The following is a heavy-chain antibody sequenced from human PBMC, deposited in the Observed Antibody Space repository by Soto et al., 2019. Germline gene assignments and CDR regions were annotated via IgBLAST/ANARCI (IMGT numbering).Heavy chain of an antibody. Sequence: SETLSLTCAVYGGSFSGYYWSWIRQPPGKGLEWIGEINHSGSTNYNPSLKSRVTISVDTSKNQFSLKLSSVTAADTAVYYCARALTDYRETYYYYYYMDVWGKGTTVTVSS. J-gene: IGHJ6*03. CDR2: INHSGST. CDR3: ARALTDYRETYYYYYYMDV. D-gene: IGHD4-4*01. CDR1: GGSFSGYY. V-gene: IGHV4-34*01.